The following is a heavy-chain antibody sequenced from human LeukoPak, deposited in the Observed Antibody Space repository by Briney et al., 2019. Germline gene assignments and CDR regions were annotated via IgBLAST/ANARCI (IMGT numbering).Heavy chain of an antibody. CDR3: ARVPVAGRTFDY. J-gene: IGHJ4*02. CDR2: IYYSGST. CDR1: GGSISSYY. V-gene: IGHV4-59*07. Sequence: SDTLSLPCTVSGGSISSYYWSWIRQPPGKGLEWIGYIYYSGSTNYNPSLKSRVTVSVDTSKNQFYLKLSSVTAADTAVYYCARVPVAGRTFDYWGQGTLVTVSS. D-gene: IGHD6-19*01.